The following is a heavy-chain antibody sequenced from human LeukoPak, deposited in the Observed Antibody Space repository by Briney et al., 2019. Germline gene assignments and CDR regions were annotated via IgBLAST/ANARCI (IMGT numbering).Heavy chain of an antibody. CDR3: ARVPSWLLPYYYYYMDV. CDR2: ISSSSSYI. CDR1: GFTFSSYS. J-gene: IGHJ6*03. Sequence: MPGGSLRLSCAASGFTFSSYSMNWVRQAPGKGLEWVSSISSSSSYIYYADSVKGRFTISRDNAKNSLYLQMNSLRAEDTAVYYCARVPSWLLPYYYYYMDVWGKGTTVTISS. V-gene: IGHV3-21*01. D-gene: IGHD3-22*01.